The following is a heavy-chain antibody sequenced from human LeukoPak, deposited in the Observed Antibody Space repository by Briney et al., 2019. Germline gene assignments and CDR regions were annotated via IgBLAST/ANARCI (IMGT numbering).Heavy chain of an antibody. CDR2: IDSGGNT. D-gene: IGHD3-22*01. CDR1: GFTVSRNY. J-gene: IGHJ3*02. CDR3: AKMGRYGVYYDRRGRSSQVFDI. V-gene: IGHV3-53*01. Sequence: GGSLRLSCAASGFTVSRNYMTWVRQAPGKGLEWVSLIDSGGNTYYADSVKGRFTISRDNSKNTLHLQMKSLRAEDTAVYYCAKMGRYGVYYDRRGRSSQVFDIWGKGKMVTVSS.